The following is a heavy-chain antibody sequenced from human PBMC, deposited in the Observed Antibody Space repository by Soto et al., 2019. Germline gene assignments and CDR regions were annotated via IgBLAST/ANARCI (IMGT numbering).Heavy chain of an antibody. Sequence: PGGSVRLSCAASGFTFSSYVMHWVRQAPGKGLEWVAVISYDGSNKYYADSVKGRFTISRDNSKNTLYLQMNSLRAEDTAVYYCAKGRGYCSGGSCYSLDYGMDFSGQATTVTGSS. CDR1: GFTFSSYV. J-gene: IGHJ6*02. CDR3: AKGRGYCSGGSCYSLDYGMDF. V-gene: IGHV3-30*18. D-gene: IGHD2-15*01. CDR2: ISYDGSNK.